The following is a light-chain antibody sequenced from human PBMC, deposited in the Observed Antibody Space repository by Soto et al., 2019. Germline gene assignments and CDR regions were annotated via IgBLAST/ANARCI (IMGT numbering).Light chain of an antibody. J-gene: IGKJ1*01. V-gene: IGKV3-20*01. CDR1: QSVSSSY. CDR3: QNYGSSSWT. CDR2: GAS. Sequence: EIVLTQSPGTLSLSPGERVTLSCRASQSVSSSYLAWYQQKLGQAPRLLIYGASTRAAGIPDRFSGGGSGTDFTLTISRLEPEDFAVYYCQNYGSSSWTFGLGTRVQIK.